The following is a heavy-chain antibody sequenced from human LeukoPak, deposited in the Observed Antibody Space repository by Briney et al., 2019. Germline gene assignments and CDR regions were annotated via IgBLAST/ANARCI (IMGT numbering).Heavy chain of an antibody. D-gene: IGHD3-22*01. Sequence: GGSLRLSCAASGFNFRSYSMNWARQAPGKGLEGVSSISSSGTYIYYADSVKGRFTISRDNAKNSLYLQMNSLRAEDTSVYYCALAIGRVVGTFDYWGQGTLVTVSS. V-gene: IGHV3-21*01. CDR1: GFNFRSYS. CDR2: ISSSGTYI. J-gene: IGHJ4*02. CDR3: ALAIGRVVGTFDY.